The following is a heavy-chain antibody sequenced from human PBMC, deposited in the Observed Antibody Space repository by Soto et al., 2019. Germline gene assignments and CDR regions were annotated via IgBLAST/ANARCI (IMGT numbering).Heavy chain of an antibody. D-gene: IGHD1-26*01. J-gene: IGHJ4*02. CDR1: GFTFSSYG. V-gene: IGHV3-48*02. CDR2: ISSAISTI. Sequence: EVQLVESGGGLVRPGGSLRLSCAASGFTFSSYGMTWVRQAPGKGLEWLSYISSAISTIYYADSVKGRFTISRDNAKNSLYLQMSSLRDEDTAVYYCAREEWELLGYWGQGTLVTVSS. CDR3: AREEWELLGY.